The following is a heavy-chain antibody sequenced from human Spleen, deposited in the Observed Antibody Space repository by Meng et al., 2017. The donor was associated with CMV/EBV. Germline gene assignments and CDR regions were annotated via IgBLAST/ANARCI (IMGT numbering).Heavy chain of an antibody. J-gene: IGHJ4*02. V-gene: IGHV3-23*01. Sequence: GESLKISCAASGFTFSSYWMHWVRQAPGKGLEWVSAISGSGGSTYYADSVKGRFTISRDNSKNTLYLQMNSLRAEDTAVYYCAKATPPGGLDYFDYWGQGTLVTVSS. D-gene: IGHD3-16*01. CDR1: GFTFSSYW. CDR3: AKATPPGGLDYFDY. CDR2: ISGSGGST.